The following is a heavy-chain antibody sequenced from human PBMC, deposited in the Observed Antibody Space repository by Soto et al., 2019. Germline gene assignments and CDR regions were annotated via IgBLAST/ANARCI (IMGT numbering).Heavy chain of an antibody. J-gene: IGHJ5*02. CDR1: GFTFSSYS. V-gene: IGHV3-21*01. CDR3: ARDSEVRLGYCISTSCPPPRFDT. D-gene: IGHD2-2*01. CDR2: ISSSSSYI. Sequence: GGSLRLSCAASGFTFSSYSMNWVRQAPGKGLEWVSSISSSSSYIYYADSVKGRFTISRDNAKNSLYLQMNSLRAEDTAVYYCARDSEVRLGYCISTSCPPPRFDTWGQGTLVTVSS.